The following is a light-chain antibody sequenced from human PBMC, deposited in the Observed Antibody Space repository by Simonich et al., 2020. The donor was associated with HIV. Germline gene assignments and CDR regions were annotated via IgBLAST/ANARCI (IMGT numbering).Light chain of an antibody. CDR3: SSYTSSSTWV. Sequence: QSALTQPASVSGSPGQSITISCTGTSSDVGGYNYVSWYQQNPGKAPKLMIYDVNKRTSGFSNRFSGSKAGNTASLTISGLQAEDEADYYCSSYTSSSTWVFGGGTKLTVL. CDR1: SSDVGGYNY. V-gene: IGLV2-14*03. CDR2: DVN. J-gene: IGLJ3*02.